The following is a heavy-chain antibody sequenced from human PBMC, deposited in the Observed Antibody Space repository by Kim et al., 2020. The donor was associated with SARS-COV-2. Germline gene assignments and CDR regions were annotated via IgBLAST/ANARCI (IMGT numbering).Heavy chain of an antibody. J-gene: IGHJ4*02. CDR2: ISAYNGNT. CDR1: GYTFTSYG. CDR3: TLTTNIAVASFDY. Sequence: ASVKVSCKASGYTFTSYGISWVRQAPGQGLEWMGWISAYNGNTNYAQKLQGRVTMTTDTSTRTAYMELRSLRSDDTAVYYCTLTTNIAVASFDYWGQGTLVTVSS. V-gene: IGHV1-18*01. D-gene: IGHD6-19*01.